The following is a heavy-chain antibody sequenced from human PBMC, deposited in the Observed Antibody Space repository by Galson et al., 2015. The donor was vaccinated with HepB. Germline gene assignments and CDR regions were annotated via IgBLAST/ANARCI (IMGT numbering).Heavy chain of an antibody. CDR3: ARDYYDSSGYYLGAFDI. J-gene: IGHJ4*02. Sequence: SVKVSCKASGYTFTSYAMHWVRQAPGQRLEWMGWINAGNGNTKYSQKFQGRVTITRDTSASTAYMELSSLRSEDTAVYYCARDYYDSSGYYLGAFDIWGQGTLVTVSS. V-gene: IGHV1-3*01. CDR1: GYTFTSYA. CDR2: INAGNGNT. D-gene: IGHD3-22*01.